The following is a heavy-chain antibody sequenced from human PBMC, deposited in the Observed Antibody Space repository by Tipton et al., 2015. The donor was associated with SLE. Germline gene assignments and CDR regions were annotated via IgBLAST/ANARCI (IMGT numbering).Heavy chain of an antibody. J-gene: IGHJ4*02. V-gene: IGHV3-23*01. CDR1: GFTFSSYA. CDR3: ARVSGAAGHFDY. CDR2: ISGSGGST. Sequence: SLRLSCAASGFTFSSYAMSWVRQAPGKGLEWVSAISGSGGSTYYADSVKGRFTISRDNAKNSLYLQMNSLRAEDTAVYYCARVSGAAGHFDYWGQGTLVTVSS. D-gene: IGHD6-13*01.